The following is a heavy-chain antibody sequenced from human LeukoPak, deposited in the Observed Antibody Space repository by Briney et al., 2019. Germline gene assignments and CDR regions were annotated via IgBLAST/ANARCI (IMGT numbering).Heavy chain of an antibody. Sequence: GGSLRLSCAASGFTFNTYSMNWVRQAPGKGLEWVSSISSSSRYIYYADSVRGRFTISRDNAKNSLYLQMNSLRAEDTAVYYCARLDSSGYYTPDYWGQGTLVTVSS. J-gene: IGHJ4*02. CDR2: ISSSSRYI. CDR1: GFTFNTYS. CDR3: ARLDSSGYYTPDY. V-gene: IGHV3-21*01. D-gene: IGHD3-22*01.